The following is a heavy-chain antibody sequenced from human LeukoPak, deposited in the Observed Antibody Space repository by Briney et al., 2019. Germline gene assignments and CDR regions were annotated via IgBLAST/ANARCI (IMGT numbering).Heavy chain of an antibody. V-gene: IGHV3-48*04. CDR3: AAGGDYYYHMDV. D-gene: IGHD3-10*01. Sequence: HPGGSLRLSCAASGFTFSSYSMNWVRQAPGKGLEWVSYISSSSTTIYYADSVKGRFTISRDNAKNSVYLQMNSLRAEDTAVYHCAAGGDYYYHMDVWGKGTTVTVSS. J-gene: IGHJ6*03. CDR1: GFTFSSYS. CDR2: ISSSSTTI.